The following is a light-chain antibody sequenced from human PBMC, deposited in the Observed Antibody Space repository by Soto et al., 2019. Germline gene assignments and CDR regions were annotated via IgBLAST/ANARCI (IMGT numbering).Light chain of an antibody. CDR3: QQYCNSPRS. J-gene: IGKJ1*01. CDR2: GAT. CDR1: QSVSSNY. Sequence: EIVLTQSPGTLSLSPGERATLSCRASQSVSSNYLAWCQQTPGQAPRLLMYGATSRATGIPDRFSGSGSGTDFTLTISRLEPEDFAVYYCQQYCNSPRSFGQGTKVEIK. V-gene: IGKV3-20*01.